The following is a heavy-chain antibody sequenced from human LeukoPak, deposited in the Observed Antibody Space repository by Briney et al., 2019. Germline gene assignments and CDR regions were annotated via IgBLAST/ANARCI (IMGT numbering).Heavy chain of an antibody. D-gene: IGHD5-24*01. J-gene: IGHJ4*02. CDR1: GLTFSSYA. Sequence: GGSLRLSCAASGLTFSSYAMSWVRQAPGKGLEWVSDISASGGSTYYADSVKARFTISRDNSKNTLYLQMNSPRAEDTAVYYCARGQMAGYWGQGTLVTVSS. CDR3: ARGQMAGY. CDR2: ISASGGST. V-gene: IGHV3-23*01.